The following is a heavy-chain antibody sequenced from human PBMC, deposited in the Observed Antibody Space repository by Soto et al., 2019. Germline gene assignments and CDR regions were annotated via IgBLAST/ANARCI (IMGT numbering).Heavy chain of an antibody. D-gene: IGHD3-10*01. J-gene: IGHJ6*02. CDR2: ISAYNGNT. CDR3: ARVVRGPSYYYYGMDV. CDR1: GYTFTSYG. V-gene: IGHV1-18*01. Sequence: QVQLVQSGAEVKKPGASVKVSCKASGYTFTSYGISWVRQAPGQGLEWMGWISAYNGNTNYAQKLQGRVTMTTDTSTSTAYMELRSLRSDDTAVNYCARVVRGPSYYYYGMDVWGQGTTVTVSS.